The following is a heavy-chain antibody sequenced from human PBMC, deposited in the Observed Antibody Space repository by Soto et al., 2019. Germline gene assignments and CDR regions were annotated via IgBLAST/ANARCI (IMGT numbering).Heavy chain of an antibody. J-gene: IGHJ5*02. CDR2: ISSNGGST. D-gene: IGHD3-16*01. CDR3: VVWGNYSPSIVQNWFDP. Sequence: GGSLRLSCSASGFTFSSYAMHWVRQAPGKGLEYVSAISSNGGSTYYADSVKGRFTISRDNSKNTLYLQMSSLRAEDTAVYYCVVWGNYSPSIVQNWFDPWGQGTLVTVSS. V-gene: IGHV3-64D*08. CDR1: GFTFSSYA.